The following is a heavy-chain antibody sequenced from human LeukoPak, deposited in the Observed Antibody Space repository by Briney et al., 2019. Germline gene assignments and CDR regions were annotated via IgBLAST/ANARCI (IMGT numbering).Heavy chain of an antibody. J-gene: IGHJ4*01. CDR2: INPHSGGT. V-gene: IGHV1-2*02. Sequence: ASVKVSFKASGYTFTDYYMPWVRQAPGQGLEWMGWINPHSGGTNYAQKFQGRVTMTRDTSISTVYMEVSRLRSDDTAVYYCARDSSYSISLYYFEYWGHGPLVTVSS. CDR1: GYTFTDYY. CDR3: ARDSSYSISLYYFEY. D-gene: IGHD6-6*01.